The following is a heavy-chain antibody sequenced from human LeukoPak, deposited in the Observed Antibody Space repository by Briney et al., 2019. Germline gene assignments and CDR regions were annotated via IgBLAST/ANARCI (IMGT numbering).Heavy chain of an antibody. CDR1: GYSISSGYY. Sequence: SETLSLTCTVSGYSISSGYYWAWIRQSPGKGLEWIGSIYHSGSTYYNPSLKSRLTISVDTSRNQFSLNLSSVTAADTAVYYCARGGYFDYWGQGTLVTVSS. V-gene: IGHV4-38-2*02. CDR2: IYHSGST. CDR3: ARGGYFDY. J-gene: IGHJ4*02.